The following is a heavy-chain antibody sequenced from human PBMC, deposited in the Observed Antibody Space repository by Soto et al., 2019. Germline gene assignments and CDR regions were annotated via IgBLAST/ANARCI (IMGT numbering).Heavy chain of an antibody. V-gene: IGHV3-66*01. J-gene: IGHJ6*03. CDR2: INRGGSI. Sequence: EVQLVESGGGLVQPGGSLRLSCAASGFTVSSKYMSWVRQAPGKGLEWVSIINRGGSISYADSVKGRFTISRDNSENTLYLQMSTLGVEDTAVYYCTTDDVHCSGGTCYVIPMDVWGKGTTVTVSS. CDR1: GFTVSSKY. CDR3: TTDDVHCSGGTCYVIPMDV. D-gene: IGHD2-15*01.